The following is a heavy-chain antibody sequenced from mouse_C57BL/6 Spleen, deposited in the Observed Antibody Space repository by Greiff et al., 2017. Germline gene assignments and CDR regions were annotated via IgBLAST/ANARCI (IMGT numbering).Heavy chain of an antibody. Sequence: EVQLQQSGPELVKPGASVKISCKASGYTFTDYYMNWVKQSHGKSLEWIGDINPNNGGTSYNQKFKGKATLTVDKSSSTAYMELRGLTSEDSAVYYCARDYGYWGQGTSVTVSS. J-gene: IGHJ4*01. V-gene: IGHV1-26*01. D-gene: IGHD1-1*01. CDR2: INPNNGGT. CDR1: GYTFTDYY. CDR3: ARDYGY.